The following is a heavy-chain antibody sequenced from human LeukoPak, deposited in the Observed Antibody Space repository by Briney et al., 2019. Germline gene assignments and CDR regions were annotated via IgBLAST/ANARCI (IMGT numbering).Heavy chain of an antibody. J-gene: IGHJ4*02. CDR2: IYSSGST. CDR3: ARHGNEYGVCWFDY. Sequence: PWETLPLTCTVSGDSISQSNYYWGWLRQPPGKALEWLGSIYSSGSTYYDPPLKSRITVSADMSKNQFSLKVTSVTAADTAVYYCARHGNEYGVCWFDYWGEGKLVTVSS. D-gene: IGHD1-1*01. V-gene: IGHV4-39*01. CDR1: GDSISQSNYY.